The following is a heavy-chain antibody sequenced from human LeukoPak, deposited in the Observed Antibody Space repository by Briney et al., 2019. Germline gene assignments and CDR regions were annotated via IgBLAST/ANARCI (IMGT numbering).Heavy chain of an antibody. CDR3: AKDLLWFGELLYYFDY. J-gene: IGHJ4*02. Sequence: PGGSLRLSCAASAFTFSSYGMHWVRQAPGKGLEWVAYIQYDRTNEQYAHSVKGRFRISRDNSNNILYLQMNSLRTEDTAVYYCAKDLLWFGELLYYFDYWGQGTLVTVSS. CDR1: AFTFSSYG. D-gene: IGHD3-10*01. CDR2: IQYDRTNE. V-gene: IGHV3-30*02.